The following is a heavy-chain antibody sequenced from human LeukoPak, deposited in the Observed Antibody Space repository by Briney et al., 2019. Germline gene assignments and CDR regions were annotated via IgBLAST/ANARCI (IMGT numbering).Heavy chain of an antibody. Sequence: PGGSLRLSCAASGFTFSDYAMHWVRQAPGKGLEWVALISYDGTNKNYTDSMKGRFTISRDNSKNTLYLQMNSLRAEDTALYYCARDRLEAVTDDDYFDYWGQGTLVTVSS. CDR3: ARDRLEAVTDDDYFDY. V-gene: IGHV3-30-3*01. J-gene: IGHJ4*02. CDR1: GFTFSDYA. D-gene: IGHD2-21*02. CDR2: ISYDGTNK.